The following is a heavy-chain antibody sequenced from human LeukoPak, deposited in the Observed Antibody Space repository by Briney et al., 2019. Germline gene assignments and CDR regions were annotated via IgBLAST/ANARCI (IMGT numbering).Heavy chain of an antibody. CDR1: GFTFSSYS. Sequence: KSGGSLRLSCAASGFTFSSYSMNWVRQAPGKGLEWVSSISSSSSYIYYADSVKSRFTISRDNAKNSLYLQMNSLRAEDTAVYYCARDPGVVGAANDYWGQGTLVTVSS. CDR3: ARDPGVVGAANDY. V-gene: IGHV3-21*01. J-gene: IGHJ4*02. D-gene: IGHD1-26*01. CDR2: ISSSSSYI.